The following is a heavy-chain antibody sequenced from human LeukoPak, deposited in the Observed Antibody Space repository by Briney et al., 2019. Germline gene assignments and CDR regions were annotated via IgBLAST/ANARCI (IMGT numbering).Heavy chain of an antibody. J-gene: IGHJ5*02. CDR3: ARRGAPAARGARGWFDP. CDR2: IYYSGST. D-gene: IGHD2-2*01. Sequence: SETLSLTCTVSGGSISSSSYYWGWIRQPPGKGLEWIGSIYYSGSTYYNPSLKSRVTISVDTSKNQFSLKLSSVTAADTAVYYCARRGAPAARGARGWFDPWGQGTLVTVSS. CDR1: GGSISSSSYY. V-gene: IGHV4-39*01.